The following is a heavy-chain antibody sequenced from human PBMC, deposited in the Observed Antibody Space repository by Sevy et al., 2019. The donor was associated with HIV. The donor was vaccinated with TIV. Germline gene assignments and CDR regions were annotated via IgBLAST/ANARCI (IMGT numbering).Heavy chain of an antibody. Sequence: GGSLRLSCAASGFTFSEAWMSWVRQAPGKGLEWVGRIKSKTDAATRAFAAPVRGGFGISRDDSANTVYLVMNNLKPEDTGVYYCAAGTGTSDFDYWGQGTLVTVSS. CDR2: IKSKTDAATR. D-gene: IGHD1-7*01. CDR1: GFTFSEAW. J-gene: IGHJ4*02. CDR3: AAGTGTSDFDY. V-gene: IGHV3-15*01.